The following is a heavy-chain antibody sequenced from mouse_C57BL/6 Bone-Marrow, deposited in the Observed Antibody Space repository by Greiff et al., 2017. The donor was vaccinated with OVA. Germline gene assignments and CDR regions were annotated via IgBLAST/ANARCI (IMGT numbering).Heavy chain of an antibody. Sequence: VKLMESGPELVKPGASVKISCKASGYAFSSSWMNWVKQRPGKGLEWIGRIYPGDGDTNYNGKFKGKATLTADKSSSTAYMQLSSLTSEDSAVYFCHMVTDYWGQGTTLTVSS. V-gene: IGHV1-82*01. CDR3: HMVTDY. CDR1: GYAFSSSW. J-gene: IGHJ2*01. CDR2: IYPGDGDT. D-gene: IGHD2-2*01.